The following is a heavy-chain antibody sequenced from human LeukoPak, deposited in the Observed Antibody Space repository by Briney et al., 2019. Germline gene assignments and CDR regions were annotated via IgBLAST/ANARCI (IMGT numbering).Heavy chain of an antibody. CDR1: GYTFTAYY. V-gene: IGHV1-2*02. CDR2: INGNSGST. Sequence: GASVKVSCKTSGYTFTAYYIQWVRQAPGQGLEWMGWINGNSGSTNYAQQFQGRVTMTRDTSIRTAYMELNNLTSDDTAVYYCVRDRYDITGKPFDTWGQGTLVTVSS. D-gene: IGHD1-20*01. CDR3: VRDRYDITGKPFDT. J-gene: IGHJ4*02.